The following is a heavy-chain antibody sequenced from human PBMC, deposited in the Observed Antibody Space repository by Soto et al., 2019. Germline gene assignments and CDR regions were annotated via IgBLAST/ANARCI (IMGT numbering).Heavy chain of an antibody. V-gene: IGHV1-69*13. CDR2: IIPIFGTA. J-gene: IGHJ6*02. CDR3: ASALGALYGMDV. D-gene: IGHD3-16*01. CDR1: GGTFSSYA. Sequence: SVKVSCKASGGTFSSYAISWVRQAPGQGLEWMGGIIPIFGTANYAQKFQGRVTITADESTSTACMELSSLRSEDTAVYYCASALGALYGMDVWGQGTTVTVSS.